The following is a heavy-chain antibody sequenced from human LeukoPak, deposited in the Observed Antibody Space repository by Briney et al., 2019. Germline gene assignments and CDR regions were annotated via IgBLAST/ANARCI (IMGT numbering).Heavy chain of an antibody. CDR1: GYSFGMHA. V-gene: IGHV3-48*04. Sequence: QPGGSLRLSCAVSGYSFGMHAMDWVRQAPGKGLEWLSYIDRSGRITYYGDSVKGRFTIPRDIAKNSLYLQMNSLRVEDTAVYYCAREENNYVWGSPYYWGQGILVTVSS. CDR2: IDRSGRIT. CDR3: AREENNYVWGSPYY. D-gene: IGHD3-16*01. J-gene: IGHJ4*02.